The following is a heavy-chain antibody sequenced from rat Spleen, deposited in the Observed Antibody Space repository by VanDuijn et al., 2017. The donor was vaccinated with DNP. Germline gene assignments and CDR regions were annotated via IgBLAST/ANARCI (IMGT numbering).Heavy chain of an antibody. CDR2: ISPSGGST. D-gene: IGHD1-10*01. J-gene: IGHJ4*01. Sequence: EVQLVESGGGLVQPGRSLKLSCAASGFTFSNYDMAWVRQAPTKGLEWVASISPSGGSTYYRDSVKGRFTVSRDNAKSSLYLQMDSLRSEDTATYYCARRGELRGYYAMDAWGQGTSVTVSS. CDR3: ARRGELRGYYAMDA. V-gene: IGHV5-25*01. CDR1: GFTFSNYD.